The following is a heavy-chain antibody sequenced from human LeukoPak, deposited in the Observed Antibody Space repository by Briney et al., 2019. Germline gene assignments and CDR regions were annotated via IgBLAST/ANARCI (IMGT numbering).Heavy chain of an antibody. CDR2: ILSNAAGATT. V-gene: IGHV3-15*01. D-gene: IGHD3-10*01. Sequence: GGSLRLSCVASGFPFSSYWMTWVRQAPGKGLEWVGRILSNAAGATTDYTAPVKGRFTISRDDSKNILYLEMNSLRTEDTAVYYCGDFYNSGSYYPWGQGTLVTVSS. J-gene: IGHJ5*02. CDR3: GDFYNSGSYYP. CDR1: GFPFSSYW.